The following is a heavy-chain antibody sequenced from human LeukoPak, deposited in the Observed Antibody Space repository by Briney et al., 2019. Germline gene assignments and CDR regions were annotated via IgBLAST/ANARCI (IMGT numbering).Heavy chain of an antibody. CDR1: AGSFSGYY. Sequence: SETLSLTCAVSAGSFSGYYWSWIRQPPGKGLEWIGEINHSGSTNYNPSLKSRVTISLDTSENQFSLKLTSVTAADTAVYYCAKSNGYGLIDIWGQGTMVTVSS. V-gene: IGHV4-34*01. J-gene: IGHJ3*02. CDR3: AKSNGYGLIDI. D-gene: IGHD3-22*01. CDR2: INHSGST.